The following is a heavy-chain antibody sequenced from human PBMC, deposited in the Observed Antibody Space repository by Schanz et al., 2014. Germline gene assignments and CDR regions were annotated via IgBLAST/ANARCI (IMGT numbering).Heavy chain of an antibody. J-gene: IGHJ6*02. CDR3: ARGGRYCSGGGCHYPYNYYGMDV. Sequence: VQLQQWGAGRLRPAETLSLTCAVYGGSVSGYFWTWIRQSPRKGLEWIGEIEYSGSAHYNPSLTSRLTISVDASKSQLSLKMKSVSAADTAVYYCARGGRYCSGGGCHYPYNYYGMDVWGQGTTXTVSS. D-gene: IGHD2-15*01. V-gene: IGHV4-34*01. CDR2: IEYSGSA. CDR1: GGSVSGYF.